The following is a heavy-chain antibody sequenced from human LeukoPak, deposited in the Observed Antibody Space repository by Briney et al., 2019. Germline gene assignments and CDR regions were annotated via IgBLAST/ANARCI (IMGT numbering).Heavy chain of an antibody. J-gene: IGHJ3*02. CDR1: GITFSSYS. CDR2: NSSSSSTI. Sequence: GGSLRPSCAASGITFSSYSMNWVRQAPGGGVGGGSFNSSSSSTIYYADSVKGRFTISRDNAKNSLYLQMNSLTTEDTAVYYCARDYYGPPPGAFNIWGQGTMVTV. V-gene: IGHV3-48*04. CDR3: ARDYYGPPPGAFNI. D-gene: IGHD4-17*01.